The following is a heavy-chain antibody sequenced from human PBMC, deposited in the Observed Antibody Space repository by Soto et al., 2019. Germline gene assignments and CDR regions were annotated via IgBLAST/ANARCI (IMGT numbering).Heavy chain of an antibody. CDR1: DGSISSADYY. V-gene: IGHV4-30-4*01. Sequence: SETLSLTCSVSDGSISSADYYWSWNRQPPLKGLEWIGYIYYSGSTYYNPSLKSRVTISVDTSKNQFSLKLSSVTAADTAVYYCARVAYCGGDCLYYYYGMDVWGQGTTVTVSS. CDR2: IYYSGST. D-gene: IGHD2-21*02. CDR3: ARVAYCGGDCLYYYYGMDV. J-gene: IGHJ6*02.